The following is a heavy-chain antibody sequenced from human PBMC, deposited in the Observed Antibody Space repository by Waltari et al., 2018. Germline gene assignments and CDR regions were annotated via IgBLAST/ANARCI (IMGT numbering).Heavy chain of an antibody. V-gene: IGHV1-2*06. D-gene: IGHD3-3*01. CDR1: GYTFTGHY. CDR3: ASGADFWSGGDAFDI. Sequence: QVQLVQSGAEVKKPGASVKVSCKASGYTFTGHYMHWVRQAPGQGLEWMGRINPNSGGTNYAQKFQGRVTMTRDTSISTAYMELSRLRSDDTAVYYCASGADFWSGGDAFDIWGQGTMVTVSS. CDR2: INPNSGGT. J-gene: IGHJ3*02.